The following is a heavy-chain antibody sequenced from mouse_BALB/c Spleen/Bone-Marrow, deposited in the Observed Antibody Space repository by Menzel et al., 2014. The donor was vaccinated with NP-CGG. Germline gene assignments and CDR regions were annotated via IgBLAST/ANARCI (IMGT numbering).Heavy chain of an antibody. V-gene: IGHV2-6-1*01. CDR2: IWSDGGT. Sequence: VKVVESGPGLVAPSQSLSITCTISGFSLTNHGVHWVRQPPGKGPEWLAVIWSDGGTTYNSALKSRLRITKDNSKSQVFLKMNSLQTDDTAMYYCARDYDYDDGFSYWGQGTLVTVSA. CDR3: ARDYDYDDGFSY. CDR1: GFSLTNHG. D-gene: IGHD2-4*01. J-gene: IGHJ3*01.